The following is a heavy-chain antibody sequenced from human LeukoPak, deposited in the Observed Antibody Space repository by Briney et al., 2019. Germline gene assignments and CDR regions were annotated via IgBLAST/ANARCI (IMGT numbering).Heavy chain of an antibody. CDR3: ARAYPEDDFWSGYCLDY. V-gene: IGHV1-18*01. J-gene: IGHJ4*02. CDR1: GYTFTSYG. Sequence: ASVKVSCKASGYTFTSYGISWVRQTPGQGLEWMGWISAYNGNTNYAQKLQGRVTMTTDTSTSTAYMELRSLRSDDTAVYYCARAYPEDDFWSGYCLDYWGQGTLVTVSS. CDR2: ISAYNGNT. D-gene: IGHD3-3*01.